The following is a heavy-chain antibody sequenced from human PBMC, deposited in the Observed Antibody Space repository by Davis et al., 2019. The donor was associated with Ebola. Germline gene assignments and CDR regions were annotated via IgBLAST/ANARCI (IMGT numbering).Heavy chain of an antibody. J-gene: IGHJ4*02. CDR2: IKQDGSEK. D-gene: IGHD2-15*01. V-gene: IGHV3-7*03. CDR1: GFTVSSNY. Sequence: GESLKISCAASGFTVSSNYMSWVRQAPGKGLEWVANIKQDGSEKYYVDSVKGRFTISRDNAKNSLYLQMNSLRAEDTAVYYCARDQVDIVVVVVAPFDYWGQGTLVTVSS. CDR3: ARDQVDIVVVVVAPFDY.